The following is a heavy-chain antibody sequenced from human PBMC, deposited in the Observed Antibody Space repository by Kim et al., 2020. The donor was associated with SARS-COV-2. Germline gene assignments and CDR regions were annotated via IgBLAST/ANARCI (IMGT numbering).Heavy chain of an antibody. CDR1: GFTVSSSA. CDR2: ISPSGAAT. Sequence: GGSLRLSCAASGFTVSSSAMTWVRQAPGKGLEWVSSISPSGAATPYADSVRGRFTISGDSSTNTLDLHMNSLRVDDTATYYCAKRGSGWYFDIWGQGTM. D-gene: IGHD6-19*01. J-gene: IGHJ3*02. CDR3: AKRGSGWYFDI. V-gene: IGHV3-23*01.